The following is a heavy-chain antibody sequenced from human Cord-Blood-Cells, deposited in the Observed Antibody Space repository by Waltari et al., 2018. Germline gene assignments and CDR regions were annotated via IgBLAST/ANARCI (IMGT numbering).Heavy chain of an antibody. Sequence: QVQLQQWGAGLFKPSETLSLTCAVYGGPFSGYYWSWISQTPGKGLEWIGEINHSGSTNYNPSLKSRVTISVDTAKIQFSLKLSYVTAADTAVYYCVIVVPAGYFDYWGQGTLVTVSS. V-gene: IGHV4-34*01. J-gene: IGHJ4*02. CDR1: GGPFSGYY. CDR3: VIVVPAGYFDY. D-gene: IGHD2-2*01. CDR2: INHSGST.